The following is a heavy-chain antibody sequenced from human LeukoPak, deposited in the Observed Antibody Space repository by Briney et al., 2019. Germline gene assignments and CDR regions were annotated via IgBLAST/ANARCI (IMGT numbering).Heavy chain of an antibody. CDR2: ISGSGGST. D-gene: IGHD6-19*01. CDR1: GFTFSSYA. J-gene: IGHJ3*02. V-gene: IGHV3-23*01. Sequence: GGSLRLSCAASGFTFSSYAMSWVRQAPGKGLEWVSAISGSGGSTYYADSVKGRFTISRDNSKNTLYLQMNSLRAEDTAVYYCAKSVRAVAGRGDAFDIWGQGTMVTVSS. CDR3: AKSVRAVAGRGDAFDI.